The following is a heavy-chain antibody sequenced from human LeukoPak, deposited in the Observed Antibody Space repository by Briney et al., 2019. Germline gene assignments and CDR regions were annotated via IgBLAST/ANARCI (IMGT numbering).Heavy chain of an antibody. CDR2: IYHSGST. V-gene: IGHV4-38-2*01. Sequence: SETLSFTCAVSGYTISSGYYWGWIRQPPGKGLEWIGSIYHSGSTYYNPSLKSRVTISVDTSKNQFSLKLSSVTAADTAVYYCARGSSGLYYFDYWGQGTLVTVSA. CDR1: GYTISSGYY. D-gene: IGHD6-19*01. J-gene: IGHJ4*02. CDR3: ARGSSGLYYFDY.